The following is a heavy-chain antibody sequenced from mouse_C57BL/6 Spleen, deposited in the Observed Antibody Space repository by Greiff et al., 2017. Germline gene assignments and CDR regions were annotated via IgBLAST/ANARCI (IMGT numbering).Heavy chain of an antibody. CDR1: GYTFTDYN. CDR3: ARSYYYGSSYAFAY. Sequence: EVQLQQSGPELVKPGASVKIPCKASGYTFTDYNMDWVKQSHGKSLEWIGDINPNNGGTIYNQKFKGKATLTVDKSSSTAYMELRSLTSEDTAVYYCARSYYYGSSYAFAYWGQGTLVTVSA. V-gene: IGHV1-18*01. CDR2: INPNNGGT. J-gene: IGHJ3*01. D-gene: IGHD1-1*01.